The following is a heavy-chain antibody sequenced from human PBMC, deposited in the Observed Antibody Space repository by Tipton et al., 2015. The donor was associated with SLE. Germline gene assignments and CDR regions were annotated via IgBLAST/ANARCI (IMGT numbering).Heavy chain of an antibody. D-gene: IGHD1-26*01. V-gene: IGHV4-59*11. J-gene: IGHJ4*02. CDR2: IYYSGST. CDR3: ARTPTVGATKGDYFDY. Sequence: TLSLTCTVSGGSISSHYWSWIRQPPGKGLEWIGYIYYSGSTNYNPSLKSRVTISVDTSKNQFSLKLSSVTAADTAVYYCARTPTVGATKGDYFDYWGQGTLVTVSS. CDR1: GGSISSHY.